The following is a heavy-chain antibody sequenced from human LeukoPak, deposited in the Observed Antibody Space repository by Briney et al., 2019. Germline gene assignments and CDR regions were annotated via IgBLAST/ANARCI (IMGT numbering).Heavy chain of an antibody. V-gene: IGHV4-59*01. Sequence: SETLSLTCTVSGGSISSYYWNWIRQPPGKGLEWIGYIYYSGSTNYNPSLKSRVTISVDTSKNQFSLKLSSVTAADTAVYYCARNLWFGESSDAFNIWGQGTKVTVSS. J-gene: IGHJ3*02. CDR2: IYYSGST. CDR1: GGSISSYY. CDR3: ARNLWFGESSDAFNI. D-gene: IGHD3-10*01.